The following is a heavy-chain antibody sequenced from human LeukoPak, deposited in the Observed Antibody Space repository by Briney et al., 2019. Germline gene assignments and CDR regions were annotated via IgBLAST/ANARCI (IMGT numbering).Heavy chain of an antibody. CDR2: IKPDGSEK. CDR3: AKEFNSFLFDCSGGQCLFMS. J-gene: IGHJ4*02. CDR1: HFTFTTYW. V-gene: IGHV3-7*01. Sequence: GGSLRLSCTASHFTFTTYWMSWVRQAPGKGLEWVANIKPDGSEKYYVDSVKGRFTISRDNAKNSLYLQMNNLRAEDTAMYYCAKEFNSFLFDCSGGQCLFMSWGQGVLVTVSS. D-gene: IGHD2-15*01.